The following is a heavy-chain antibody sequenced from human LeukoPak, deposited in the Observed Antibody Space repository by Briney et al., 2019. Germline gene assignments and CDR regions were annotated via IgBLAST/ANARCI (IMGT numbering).Heavy chain of an antibody. V-gene: IGHV1-2*02. CDR1: RYTFTGYY. CDR3: ARGLHYDFWSGSDYYYMDV. J-gene: IGHJ6*03. Sequence: ASVKVSCKASRYTFTGYYMHWVRQAPGQGLEWMGWINPNSGGTNYAQKFQGRVTMTRDTSISTAYMELSRLRSDDTAVYYCARGLHYDFWSGSDYYYMDVWGKGTTVTVSS. CDR2: INPNSGGT. D-gene: IGHD3-3*01.